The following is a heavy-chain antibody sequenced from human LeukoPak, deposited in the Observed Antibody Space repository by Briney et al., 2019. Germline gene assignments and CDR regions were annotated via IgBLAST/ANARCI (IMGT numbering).Heavy chain of an antibody. J-gene: IGHJ4*02. CDR1: GGSITSSSYY. CDR3: ARHGGTRVTLVQVYYFDY. Sequence: SETLSLTCSVSGGSITSSSYYWAWIRQPPEKGLEWIGSIYYTGGTHYSPSLKSRVTISVDTSENQFSLKLSSVTAADTAVYYCARHGGTRVTLVQVYYFDYWGQGTLVTVSS. D-gene: IGHD4-11*01. CDR2: IYYTGGT. V-gene: IGHV4-39*01.